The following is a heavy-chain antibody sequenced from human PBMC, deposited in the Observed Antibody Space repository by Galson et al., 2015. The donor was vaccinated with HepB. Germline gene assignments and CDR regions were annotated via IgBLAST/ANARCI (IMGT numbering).Heavy chain of an antibody. D-gene: IGHD1-26*01. CDR3: AKVGATRRFDAFDI. J-gene: IGHJ3*02. Sequence: SLRLSCAASGFTFSSYAMHWVRQAPGKGLEWVAFIRYDGSNKYYADSVKGRFTISRDNSKNTLYLQMNSLRAEDTAVYYCAKVGATRRFDAFDIWGQGTMVTVSS. V-gene: IGHV3-30*02. CDR1: GFTFSSYA. CDR2: IRYDGSNK.